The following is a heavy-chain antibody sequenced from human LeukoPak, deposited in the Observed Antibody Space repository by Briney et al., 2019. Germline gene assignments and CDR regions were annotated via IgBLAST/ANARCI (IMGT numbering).Heavy chain of an antibody. Sequence: ASVKVSCKASGYTFTNFYIHWVRQAPGQGLEWMGRINADTGGTNFAQKFQDRVTVTRDTSISTAFLELSSLTSGDAAVYYCVTSLDYSDFNWGQGTLVIVS. CDR3: VTSLDYSDFN. D-gene: IGHD4-11*01. V-gene: IGHV1-2*06. CDR2: INADTGGT. J-gene: IGHJ4*02. CDR1: GYTFTNFY.